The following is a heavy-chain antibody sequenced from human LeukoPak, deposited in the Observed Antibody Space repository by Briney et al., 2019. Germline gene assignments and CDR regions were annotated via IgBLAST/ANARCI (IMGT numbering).Heavy chain of an antibody. CDR3: AREGNSGYDYFDY. CDR1: GFTFSSYN. V-gene: IGHV3-21*01. D-gene: IGHD5-12*01. Sequence: GGSLRLSCAASGFTFSSYNMNWVRQAPGKGLEWVSFISNSGSHIYYADSVKGRFTISRDNAKNSLYLQMNSLRAEDTAVYYCAREGNSGYDYFDYWGQGTLVTVSS. CDR2: ISNSGSHI. J-gene: IGHJ4*02.